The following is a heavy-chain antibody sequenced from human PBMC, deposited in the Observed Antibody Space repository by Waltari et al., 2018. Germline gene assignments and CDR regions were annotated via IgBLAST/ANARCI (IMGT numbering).Heavy chain of an antibody. CDR1: GYTLTELS. J-gene: IGHJ3*02. D-gene: IGHD2-15*01. CDR3: ATTTFYCSGGSCYFFGAFDI. V-gene: IGHV1-24*01. Sequence: QVQLVQSGAEVKKPGASVKVSCKVSGYTLTELSMHWVRQAPGKGLEWMGGVEQEDGETIYAQKFQGRGTMTEETSTDTAYMELSSLRSDDTAVDYCATTTFYCSGGSCYFFGAFDIWGQGTMVTVSS. CDR2: VEQEDGET.